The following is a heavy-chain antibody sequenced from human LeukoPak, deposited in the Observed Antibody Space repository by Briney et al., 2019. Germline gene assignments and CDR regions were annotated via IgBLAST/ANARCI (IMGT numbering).Heavy chain of an antibody. J-gene: IGHJ5*02. D-gene: IGHD3-22*01. CDR3: ARANYYDSSGYSENNWFDP. Sequence: SETLSLTCTVSGYSITSGYYWGWIRQPPGKGLEWIGSIYHSGSTYYNPSLKSRVTISIDTSKNQFSLKLSSVTAADTAVYYCARANYYDSSGYSENNWFDPWGQGTLVTVSS. V-gene: IGHV4-38-2*02. CDR2: IYHSGST. CDR1: GYSITSGYY.